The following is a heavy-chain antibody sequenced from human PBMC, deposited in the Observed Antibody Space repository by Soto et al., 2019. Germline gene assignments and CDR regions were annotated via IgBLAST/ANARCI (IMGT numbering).Heavy chain of an antibody. CDR3: ANFGYDFCSGYGDYGMDV. CDR2: ISYDGSNK. Sequence: GGSLRLSCAASGFTFSSYGMHWVRQAPGKGLEWVAVISYDGSNKYYADSVKGRFTISRDNSKNTLYLQMNSLRAEDTAVYYCANFGYDFCSGYGDYGMDVWGQGTTVTVSS. D-gene: IGHD3-3*01. V-gene: IGHV3-30*18. J-gene: IGHJ6*02. CDR1: GFTFSSYG.